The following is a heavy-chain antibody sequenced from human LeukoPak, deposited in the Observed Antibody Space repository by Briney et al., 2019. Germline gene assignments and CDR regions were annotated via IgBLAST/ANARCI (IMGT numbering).Heavy chain of an antibody. CDR2: IIPIFGTA. D-gene: IGHD3-3*01. V-gene: IGHV1-69*13. J-gene: IGHJ3*02. CDR1: GGTFSSYA. Sequence: ASVKVSCTASGGTFSSYAISWVRQAPGQGLEWMGGIIPIFGTANYAQKFQGRVTITADESTSTAYMELSSLRSEDTAVYYCARMLTIFGVATDAFDIWGQGTMVTVSS. CDR3: ARMLTIFGVATDAFDI.